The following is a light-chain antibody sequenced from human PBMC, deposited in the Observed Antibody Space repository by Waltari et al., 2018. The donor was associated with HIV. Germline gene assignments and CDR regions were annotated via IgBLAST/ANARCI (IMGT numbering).Light chain of an antibody. J-gene: IGLJ3*02. V-gene: IGLV2-14*03. CDR2: DVD. CDR1: DSALGLYTF. CDR3: ASFTGDNTVM. Sequence: AVTQPASVSGLPGQSTTISCTGDDSALGLYTFVSWYKQHSGNPPKLILYDVDSRASGVSDRFSGSMSDNTASLTISGLRAEDEAHYYCASFTGDNTVMFGGGTEVTVL.